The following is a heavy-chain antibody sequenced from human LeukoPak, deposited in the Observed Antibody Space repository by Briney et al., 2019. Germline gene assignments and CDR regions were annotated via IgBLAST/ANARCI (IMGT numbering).Heavy chain of an antibody. CDR2: IIPILSQS. Sequence: GASVKVSCKTSGGTFSTYSINWVRQAPGQGLEWMGRIIPILSQSDYAQKFQGTVSITADEFTETAYMELSSLRSDDTAVYYCATGGAYGDAFDIWGQGAMVTVSS. CDR3: ATGGAYGDAFDI. J-gene: IGHJ3*02. CDR1: GGTFSTYS. V-gene: IGHV1-69*11. D-gene: IGHD5-12*01.